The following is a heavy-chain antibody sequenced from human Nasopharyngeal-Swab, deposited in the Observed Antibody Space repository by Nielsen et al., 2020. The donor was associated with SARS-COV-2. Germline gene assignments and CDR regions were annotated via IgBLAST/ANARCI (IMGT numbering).Heavy chain of an antibody. Sequence: VRQAPGKGLEWVSSISSSSYIYYADSVKGRFTISRDNSKNTLYLQMHSLRAEDTAVYYCAKAPTVRAYADYWGQGTLVTVSS. CDR3: AKAPTVRAYADY. CDR2: ISSSSYI. J-gene: IGHJ4*02. D-gene: IGHD3-10*01. V-gene: IGHV3-23*01.